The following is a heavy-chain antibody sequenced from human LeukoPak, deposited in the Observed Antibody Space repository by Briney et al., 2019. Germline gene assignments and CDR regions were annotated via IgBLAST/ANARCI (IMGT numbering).Heavy chain of an antibody. J-gene: IGHJ4*02. CDR2: ISDSGRNT. CDR3: ATRGTG. D-gene: IGHD3/OR15-3a*01. CDR1: GFTFRTYG. Sequence: GGSLRLSCAASGFTFRTYGMSWVRQAPGAGLEWVSSISDSGRNTYYADSMKGRFTISRDNSKNTLYLQMNSLTAEDTAVYYCATRGTGWGQGTLVIVSS. V-gene: IGHV3-23*01.